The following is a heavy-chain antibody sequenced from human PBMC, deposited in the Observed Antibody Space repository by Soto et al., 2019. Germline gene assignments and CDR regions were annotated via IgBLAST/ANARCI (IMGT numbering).Heavy chain of an antibody. D-gene: IGHD1-20*01. Sequence: QVQLVQSGGEVKKPGSSVRVACKASGGAFSSYAISWVRQAPGQGHEWMGGIIPIFGTANYAQKFQGRVTITAEQSPSTXYMEMSSLRSXDTAVYXCAXGPSYNWIHLVSWGQGTLVTVSS. CDR1: GGAFSSYA. V-gene: IGHV1-69*01. CDR3: AXGPSYNWIHLVS. J-gene: IGHJ5*02. CDR2: IIPIFGTA.